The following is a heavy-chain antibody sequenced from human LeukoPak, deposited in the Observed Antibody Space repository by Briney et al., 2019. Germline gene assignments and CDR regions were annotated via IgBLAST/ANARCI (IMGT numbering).Heavy chain of an antibody. CDR3: ARDRTPRITMIVVPGGY. CDR2: ISAYNGNT. D-gene: IGHD3-22*01. Sequence: ASVKVSCKASGYTFTSYGISRVRQAPGQGLEWMGWISAYNGNTNYAQKLQGRVTMTTDTSTSTAYMELRSLRSDDTAVYYCARDRTPRITMIVVPGGYWGQGTLVTVSS. V-gene: IGHV1-18*01. CDR1: GYTFTSYG. J-gene: IGHJ4*02.